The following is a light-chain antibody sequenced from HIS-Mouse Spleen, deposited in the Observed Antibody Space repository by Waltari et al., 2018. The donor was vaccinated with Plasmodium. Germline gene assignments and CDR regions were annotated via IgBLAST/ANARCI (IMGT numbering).Light chain of an antibody. CDR1: QSVSSY. CDR2: DAS. J-gene: IGKJ4*01. CDR3: QQRSNWPRVLT. V-gene: IGKV3-11*01. Sequence: EIVLTQSTATLSLSPAERATLSCRASQSVSSYLAWYQQKPGQAPRLLIYDASNRATGIPARFSGSGSGTDFTLTISSLEPEDFAVYYCQQRSNWPRVLTFGGGTKVEIK.